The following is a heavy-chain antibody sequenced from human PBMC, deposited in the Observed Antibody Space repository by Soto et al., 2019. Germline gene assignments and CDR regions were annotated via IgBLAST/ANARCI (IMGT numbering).Heavy chain of an antibody. CDR3: ARQLGASFDYYYGMDV. CDR2: IYPGDSDT. CDR1: GYSFTSYW. V-gene: IGHV5-51*01. D-gene: IGHD1-26*01. Sequence: GESLKISCKGSGYSFTSYWIGWVRQMPGKGLEWMGIIYPGDSDTRYSPSFQGQVTISADKSISTAYLQWSSLKASGTAMYYCARQLGASFDYYYGMDVWGQGTTVTVSS. J-gene: IGHJ6*02.